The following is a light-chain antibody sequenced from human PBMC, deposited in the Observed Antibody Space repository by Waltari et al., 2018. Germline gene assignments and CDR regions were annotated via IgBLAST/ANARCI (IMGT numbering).Light chain of an antibody. J-gene: IGLJ3*02. CDR3: NSHTSSETWV. CDR1: RSDIGGYNY. V-gene: IGLV2-14*03. Sequence: QSALTQPASVSGSPGQSITISCPGTRSDIGGYNYVSWFQHHPGKAPTVVIYYVSERPSGVSHRFSGSKSVNTASRTISGLQVEDEADYYCNSHTSSETWVFGGGTKLTVL. CDR2: YVS.